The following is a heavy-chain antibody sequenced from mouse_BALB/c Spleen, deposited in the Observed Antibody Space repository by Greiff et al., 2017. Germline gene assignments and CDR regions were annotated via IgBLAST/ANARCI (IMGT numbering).Heavy chain of an antibody. J-gene: IGHJ2*01. CDR2: INPSTGYT. CDR3: ARCPFTTVGY. CDR1: GYTFTSYW. Sequence: QVQLKQSGAELAKPGASVKMSCKASGYTFTSYWMHWVKQRPGQGLEWIGYINPSTGYTEYNQKFKDKATLTADKSSSTAYMQLSSLTSEDSAVYYCARCPFTTVGYWGQGTTLTVSS. V-gene: IGHV1-7*01. D-gene: IGHD1-1*01.